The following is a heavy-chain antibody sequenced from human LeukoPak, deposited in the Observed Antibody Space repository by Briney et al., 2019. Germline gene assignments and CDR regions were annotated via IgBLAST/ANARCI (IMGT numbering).Heavy chain of an antibody. J-gene: IGHJ3*02. CDR2: INHSGST. Sequence: PSETLSLTCAVYGGSFSGYYWSWIRQPPGKGLEWIGEINHSGSTNYNPSLKSRVTISVDTSKNQFSLKLSSVTAADTAVYYCARLYKLITMIVVVRSNDAFDIWGQGTMVTVSS. CDR1: GGSFSGYY. D-gene: IGHD3-22*01. CDR3: ARLYKLITMIVVVRSNDAFDI. V-gene: IGHV4-34*01.